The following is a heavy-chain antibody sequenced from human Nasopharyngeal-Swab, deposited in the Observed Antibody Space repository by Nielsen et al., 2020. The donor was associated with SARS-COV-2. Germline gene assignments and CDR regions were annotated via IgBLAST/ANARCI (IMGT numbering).Heavy chain of an antibody. Sequence: GESLKISCAASGFIFSDYAMNWVRQAPGKGLEWVSGISDDESTYYADSVKGRFTISRDNSKNTLYLQMNSLRGEDTAVYYCAKRAEGGCGGDCYLDYWGQGTLVTVSS. J-gene: IGHJ4*02. D-gene: IGHD2-21*02. V-gene: IGHV3-23*01. CDR1: GFIFSDYA. CDR2: ISDDEST. CDR3: AKRAEGGCGGDCYLDY.